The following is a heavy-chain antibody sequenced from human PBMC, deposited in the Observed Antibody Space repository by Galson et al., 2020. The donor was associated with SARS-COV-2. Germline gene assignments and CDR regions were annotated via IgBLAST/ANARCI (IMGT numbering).Heavy chain of an antibody. CDR3: AKEKRGTKWCSFDF. CDR1: GLKFEDYS. Sequence: GGYLRLHRAAYGLKFEDYSIHWVRQPPGRGLEWVSLINRDGSGTSYADSVKGQFNISRDNSKNSLYLQMNSLRSEDTALYYRAKEKRGTKWCSFDFWGQGTMVTVSS. V-gene: IGHV3-43*01. CDR2: INRDGSGT. J-gene: IGHJ3*01. D-gene: IGHD2-8*01.